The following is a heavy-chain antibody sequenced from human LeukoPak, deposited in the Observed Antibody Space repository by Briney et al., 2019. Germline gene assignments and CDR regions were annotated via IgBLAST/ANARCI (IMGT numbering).Heavy chain of an antibody. CDR2: IWYDGSNK. CDR3: ARELDSSGYASFDY. D-gene: IGHD3-22*01. CDR1: GFTFSSYG. Sequence: PGGSLRLSCAASGFTFSSYGMHWVRQAPGKGLEWVAVIWYDGSNKYYADSAKGRFTISRDNSKNTLYLQMNSLRAEDTAVYYCARELDSSGYASFDYWGQGTLVTVSS. J-gene: IGHJ4*02. V-gene: IGHV3-33*01.